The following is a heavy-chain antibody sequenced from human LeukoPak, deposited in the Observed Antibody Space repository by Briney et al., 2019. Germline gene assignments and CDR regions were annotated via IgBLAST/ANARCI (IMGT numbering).Heavy chain of an antibody. D-gene: IGHD6-13*01. J-gene: IGHJ4*02. CDR1: GLTFSSYA. V-gene: IGHV3-23*01. Sequence: GGSLRLSCADSGLTFSSYAMSWVRQAPGKGLEWVSGISGSGGSTYYAASVKGRFTISRDNSKNTLNLQMNSLRAEDTAVYYCAKDRLAISSSSSVFDYWGQGTLVTVSS. CDR3: AKDRLAISSSSSVFDY. CDR2: ISGSGGST.